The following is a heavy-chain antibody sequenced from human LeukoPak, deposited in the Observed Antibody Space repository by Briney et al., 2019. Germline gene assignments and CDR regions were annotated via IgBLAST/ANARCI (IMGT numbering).Heavy chain of an antibody. J-gene: IGHJ6*03. Sequence: ASVKVSCKASGYTFSDYDVNWVRQAPGQGLEWMGWMNPTSGATGYAQKFQGRVTMTRSMSRNTAYMELSRLRSEDTAVYFCARVVMKAFYYYYMDVWGKGTTIIISS. V-gene: IGHV1-8*01. CDR3: ARVVMKAFYYYYMDV. D-gene: IGHD2-21*01. CDR1: GYTFSDYD. CDR2: MNPTSGAT.